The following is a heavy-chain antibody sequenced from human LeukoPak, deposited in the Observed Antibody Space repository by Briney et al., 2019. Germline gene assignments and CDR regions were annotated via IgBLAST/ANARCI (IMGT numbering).Heavy chain of an antibody. CDR3: ARDPGSPWLVGDY. CDR1: GFIFDDYG. Sequence: PGGSLRLSCAASGFIFDDYGMSWVRQTPGKGLEWVSGINWNGGTTGYADSVKGRFTISRDNAKNSLYLQMNSLRAEDTAVYYCARDPGSPWLVGDYWGQGTLVTVSP. V-gene: IGHV3-20*04. D-gene: IGHD6-19*01. J-gene: IGHJ4*02. CDR2: INWNGGTT.